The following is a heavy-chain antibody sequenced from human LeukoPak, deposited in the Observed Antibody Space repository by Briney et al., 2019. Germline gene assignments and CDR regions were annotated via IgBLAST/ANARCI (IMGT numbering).Heavy chain of an antibody. CDR1: GFTFSSYG. CDR2: ISSSSSYI. V-gene: IGHV3-21*04. J-gene: IGHJ6*03. D-gene: IGHD6-13*01. CDR3: ATQYSSSWYARFYYYYMDV. Sequence: GGSLRLSCAASGFTFSSYGMNWVRQAPGKGLEWVSSISSSSSYIYYADSVKGRFTISRDNSKNTLYLQMNSLRAEDTAVYYCATQYSSSWYARFYYYYMDVWGKGTTVTISS.